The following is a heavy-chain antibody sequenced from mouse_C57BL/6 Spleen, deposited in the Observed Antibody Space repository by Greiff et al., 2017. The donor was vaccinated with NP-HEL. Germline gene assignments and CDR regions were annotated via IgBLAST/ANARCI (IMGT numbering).Heavy chain of an antibody. V-gene: IGHV2-2*01. Sequence: VQLQESGPGLVQPSQSLSITCTVSGFSLTSYGVHWVRQSPGKGLEWLGVIWSGGSTDYNAAFISRLSISKDNSKSQVFFKMNSLQADDTAIYYCARNRGSSLFAYWGQGTLVTVSA. CDR3: ARNRGSSLFAY. CDR2: IWSGGST. CDR1: GFSLTSYG. D-gene: IGHD1-1*01. J-gene: IGHJ3*01.